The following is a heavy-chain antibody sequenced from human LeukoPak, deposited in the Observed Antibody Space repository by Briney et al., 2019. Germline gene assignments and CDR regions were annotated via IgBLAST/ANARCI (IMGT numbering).Heavy chain of an antibody. CDR2: INPNDGDT. J-gene: IGHJ4*02. CDR1: GCTFTDYY. Sequence: GASVKVSCKASGCTFTDYYMRWVRRAPGQGFEWMGWINPNDGDTNYAQKFQGRVTMTRDTSISTAHMEVSRLRSDDTAVYYCARANFLYCSSSTCLFDYWGQGTPVTVSS. CDR3: ARANFLYCSSSTCLFDY. D-gene: IGHD2-2*01. V-gene: IGHV1-2*02.